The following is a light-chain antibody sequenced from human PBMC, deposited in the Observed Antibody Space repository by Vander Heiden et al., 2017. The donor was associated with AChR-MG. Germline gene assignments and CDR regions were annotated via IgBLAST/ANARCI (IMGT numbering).Light chain of an antibody. CDR1: QSVSSY. CDR2: DAS. Sequence: EIVLPHSPATLPSPPGASATPSCRASQSVSSYLAWYQQKPGQAPRLRIYDASNRATGIPARFSGSGSGTDFTLTISSLEPEDFAVYYGQQRSNWPRTFGQGTKVEIK. J-gene: IGKJ1*01. V-gene: IGKV3-11*01. CDR3: QQRSNWPRT.